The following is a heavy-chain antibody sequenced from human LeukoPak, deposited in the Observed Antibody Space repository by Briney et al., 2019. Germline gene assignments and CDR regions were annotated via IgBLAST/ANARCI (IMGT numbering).Heavy chain of an antibody. V-gene: IGHV1-18*01. CDR2: ISAYNGNT. D-gene: IGHD2-2*01. CDR1: GYTFTSYG. J-gene: IGHJ4*02. Sequence: ASVKVSCKASGYTFTSYGISWVRQAPGQGLECIGWISAYNGNTNYAQKLQGRVTMTTDTSTSTAYMELRSLRSDDTAVYYCARDGVVPAATVPDYWGQGTLVTVSS. CDR3: ARDGVVPAATVPDY.